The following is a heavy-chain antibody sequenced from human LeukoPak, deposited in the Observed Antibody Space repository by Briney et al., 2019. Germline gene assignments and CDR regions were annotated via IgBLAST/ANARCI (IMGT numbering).Heavy chain of an antibody. V-gene: IGHV4-34*01. CDR3: ARGWSPSMGY. J-gene: IGHJ4*02. Sequence: PSETLSLTGAGYGGSFSGYYWSWIRQPPGKGLEWIGEINHSGSTNYNPSLKSRVTISVDTSKNQFSLKLSSVTAADTAVYYCARGWSPSMGYWGQGTLVTVSS. CDR2: INHSGST. D-gene: IGHD6-6*01. CDR1: GGSFSGYY.